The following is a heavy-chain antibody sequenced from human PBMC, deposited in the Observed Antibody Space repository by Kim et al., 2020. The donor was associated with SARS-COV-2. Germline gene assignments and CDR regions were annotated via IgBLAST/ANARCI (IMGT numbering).Heavy chain of an antibody. CDR2: IYTSGST. V-gene: IGHV4-4*07. CDR1: GGSISSYY. Sequence: SETLSLTCTVSGGSISSYYWSWIRQPAGKGLEWIGRIYTSGSTNYNPSLKSRVTMSVDTSKNQFSLKLSSVTAADTAVYYCARVEYSSSSGAFDIWGQGTMVTVSS. D-gene: IGHD6-6*01. CDR3: ARVEYSSSSGAFDI. J-gene: IGHJ3*02.